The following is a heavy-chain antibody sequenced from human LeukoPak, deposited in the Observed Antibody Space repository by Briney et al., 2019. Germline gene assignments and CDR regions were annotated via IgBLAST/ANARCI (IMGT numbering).Heavy chain of an antibody. CDR2: ISAYNGNT. Sequence: ASVKVSCKASGYTXTSYGISWVRQAPGQGLEWMGWISAYNGNTNYAQKLQGRVTMTTDTSTSTAYMELRSLRSDDTAVYYRASSNDILTGFDYSGQGTLVTVSS. CDR1: GYTXTSYG. CDR3: ASSNDILTGFDY. J-gene: IGHJ4*02. D-gene: IGHD3-9*01. V-gene: IGHV1-18*01.